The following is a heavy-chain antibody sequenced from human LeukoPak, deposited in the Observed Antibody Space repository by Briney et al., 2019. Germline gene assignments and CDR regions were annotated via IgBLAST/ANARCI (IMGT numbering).Heavy chain of an antibody. V-gene: IGHV3-33*01. Sequence: GRSLRLSCAASGFTFSSYGMHWVRQAPGKGLEWVAVIWYDGSNKYYADSVKGRFTISRDNSKNTLYLQMNSLRAEDTAVYYCARDLVGAITYFKDWGQGTLVTVSS. CDR3: ARDLVGAITYFKD. D-gene: IGHD1-26*01. CDR1: GFTFSSYG. CDR2: IWYDGSNK. J-gene: IGHJ4*02.